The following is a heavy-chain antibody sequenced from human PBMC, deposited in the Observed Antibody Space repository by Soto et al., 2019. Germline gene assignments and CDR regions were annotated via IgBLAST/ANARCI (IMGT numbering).Heavy chain of an antibody. CDR3: ARSYVVVTAIPIFRWFDP. J-gene: IGHJ5*02. D-gene: IGHD2-21*02. CDR1: GGSISSSSYY. CDR2: IYYSGST. V-gene: IGHV4-39*01. Sequence: QLQLQESSPGLVKPSETLSLTCTVSGGSISSSSYYWGWIRQPPGKGLEWIGSIYYSGSTYYNPSLKSRVTISVDTSKNQFSLKLSSVTAADTAVYYCARSYVVVTAIPIFRWFDPWGQGTLVTVSS.